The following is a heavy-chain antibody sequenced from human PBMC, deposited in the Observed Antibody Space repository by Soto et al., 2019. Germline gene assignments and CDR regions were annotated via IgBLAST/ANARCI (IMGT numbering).Heavy chain of an antibody. Sequence: EVQLVESGGGLVKPGGSLRLSCAASGFSFSNYGMNWVRQAPGKGLEWVSSISSSSSYLSYADSVKGRFTISRDNAKNSVYLQMNSLRAEDTAVYYCARSDCTSTSCYVVWFDPWGQGTLVTVSS. CDR3: ARSDCTSTSCYVVWFDP. J-gene: IGHJ5*02. CDR1: GFSFSNYG. CDR2: ISSSSSYL. D-gene: IGHD2-2*01. V-gene: IGHV3-21*01.